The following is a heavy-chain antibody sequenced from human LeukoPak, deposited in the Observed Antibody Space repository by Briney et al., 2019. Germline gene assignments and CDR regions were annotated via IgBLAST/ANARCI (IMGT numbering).Heavy chain of an antibody. D-gene: IGHD3-10*01. V-gene: IGHV3-48*01. Sequence: GRSLRLSCAASGFTFSDYSMNWVRQAPGKGLEWVSYIRSRNSAIYYADSVKGRFTISRDSAKNSLYLQMNSLRAEDTAVYYCAREGGSGSYLEYWGQGTLVTVSS. J-gene: IGHJ4*02. CDR2: IRSRNSAI. CDR1: GFTFSDYS. CDR3: AREGGSGSYLEY.